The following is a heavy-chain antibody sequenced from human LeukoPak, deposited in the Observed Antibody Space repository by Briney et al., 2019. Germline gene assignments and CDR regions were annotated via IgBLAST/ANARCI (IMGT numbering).Heavy chain of an antibody. CDR2: INPSGST. J-gene: IGHJ6*03. CDR1: GGSFSGYH. D-gene: IGHD6-6*01. V-gene: IGHV4-34*01. Sequence: PSETLSLTCAVYGGSFSGYHWTWIRQSPGKGLEWLGDINPSGSTYYNPPLKSRLTISVDTSKNQFSLKLRSVTAADTAVYYCARGRAEQLVLVYYMDVWGKGTTVTVSS. CDR3: ARGRAEQLVLVYYMDV.